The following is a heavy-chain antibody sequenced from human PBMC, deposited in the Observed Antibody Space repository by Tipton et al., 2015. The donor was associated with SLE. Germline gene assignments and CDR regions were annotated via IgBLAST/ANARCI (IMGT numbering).Heavy chain of an antibody. J-gene: IGHJ4*02. V-gene: IGHV4-39*07. CDR1: GASISDINYS. CDR2: FYSSGSPNSRSP. Sequence: TLSLTCNVYGASISDINYSWGWGWVRQSPGKGLDWIATFYSSGSPNSRSPYYSPSLKSRVTISVDSSKNQFSLRLTSVTAADTAVYYCANYHYDATGSQSVKYWGQGALVTVSS. D-gene: IGHD3-16*01. CDR3: ANYHYDATGSQSVKY.